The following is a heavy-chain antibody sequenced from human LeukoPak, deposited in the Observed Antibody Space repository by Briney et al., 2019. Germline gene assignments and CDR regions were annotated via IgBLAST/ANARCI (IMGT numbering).Heavy chain of an antibody. CDR3: AKHLWDFRSPFDS. Sequence: GGSLRLSCAASAFTFSTYSMNWVRQAPGKGLECVSTIRDSGGGTYYAASVKGRFTISRDNSKNTLYLQMNGLRAADTAVYYCAKHLWDFRSPFDSWGQGTLVTVSS. J-gene: IGHJ4*02. V-gene: IGHV3-23*01. CDR1: AFTFSTYS. CDR2: IRDSGGGT. D-gene: IGHD3-16*01.